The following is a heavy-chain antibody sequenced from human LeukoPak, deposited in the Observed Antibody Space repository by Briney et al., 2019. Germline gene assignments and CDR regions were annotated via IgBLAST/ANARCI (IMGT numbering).Heavy chain of an antibody. V-gene: IGHV1-2*02. CDR3: ARGLYYYGSGSYAGGY. CDR2: INPNSGGT. D-gene: IGHD3-10*01. Sequence: ASMKVSCKASGYTFTGYYMHWVRQAPGQGLEWMGWINPNSGGTNYAQKFQGRVTMTRDTSISTAYMELSRLGSDDTAVYYCARGLYYYGSGSYAGGYWGQGTLVTVSS. J-gene: IGHJ4*02. CDR1: GYTFTGYY.